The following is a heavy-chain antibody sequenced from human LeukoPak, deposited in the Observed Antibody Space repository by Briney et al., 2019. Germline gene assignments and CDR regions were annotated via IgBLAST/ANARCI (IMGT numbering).Heavy chain of an antibody. CDR1: GFTFSDFY. Sequence: AGGSLRLSCAASGFTFSDFYMSWIRQAPGKGLEWVSYISSSSSYTNYADSVQGRFTISRDNSKNTLYLQMNSLRAEDTAVYYCAKSRGDYNYYYFAMDVWGQGTTVTVSS. V-gene: IGHV3-11*03. CDR3: AKSRGDYNYYYFAMDV. CDR2: ISSSSSYT. J-gene: IGHJ6*02. D-gene: IGHD4-17*01.